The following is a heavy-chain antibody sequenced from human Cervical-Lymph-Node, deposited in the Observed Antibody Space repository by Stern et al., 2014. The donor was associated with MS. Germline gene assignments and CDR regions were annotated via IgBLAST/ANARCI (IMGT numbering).Heavy chain of an antibody. CDR2: IYPGDSDT. V-gene: IGHV5-51*01. D-gene: IGHD1-26*01. J-gene: IGHJ4*02. CDR1: GYSFTHYW. CDR3: ARRSGIYAADPDY. Sequence: DQLVQSGAEVKKPGESLKISCKGSGYSFTHYWIGWVRQLPGKGLEWLGWIYPGDSDTRYSPSFQGHVTISADRSISTVYLQWSSLQASDTAMYYCARRSGIYAADPDYWGQGTLVTVSS.